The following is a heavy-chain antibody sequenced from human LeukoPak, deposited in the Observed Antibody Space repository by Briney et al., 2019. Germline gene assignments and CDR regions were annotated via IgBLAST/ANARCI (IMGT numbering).Heavy chain of an antibody. CDR1: GGSISSGAYY. D-gene: IGHD4-17*01. CDR2: ILHSGST. J-gene: IGHJ4*02. V-gene: IGHV4-31*03. CDR3: ARGSTYADYVFDY. Sequence: KTSQTLSLTCTVSGGSISSGAYYWSWIRQHPGKGLEWIGYILHSGSTYYNPSLKSRITISVDTSKNRFSLNLTSVTAADTAVYYCARGSTYADYVFDYWGQGTLVTVSS.